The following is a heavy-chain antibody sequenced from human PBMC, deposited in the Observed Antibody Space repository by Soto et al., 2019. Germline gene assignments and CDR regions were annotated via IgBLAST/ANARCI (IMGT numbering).Heavy chain of an antibody. J-gene: IGHJ6*02. CDR2: VTSSAIAT. CDR3: ARGISDYFVVVPAVLDV. Sequence: GGSLRLSCVGSGYRFSEYAMAWIRQAPGKGLEWVTGVTSSAIATYYADSVKGRFTISRNNSLNILYLQMDNLGADDTAVYYCARGISDYFVVVPAVLDVWGQGTTVTV. CDR1: GYRFSEYA. D-gene: IGHD2-2*01. V-gene: IGHV3-23*01.